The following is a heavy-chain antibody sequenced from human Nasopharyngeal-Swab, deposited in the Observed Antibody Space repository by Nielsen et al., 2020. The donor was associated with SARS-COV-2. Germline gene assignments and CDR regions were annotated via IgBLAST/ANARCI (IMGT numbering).Heavy chain of an antibody. CDR3: ARDLWFGELTYCYYGMDV. V-gene: IGHV1-18*01. D-gene: IGHD3-10*01. Sequence: ASVKVSCKASGYTFTSYGISWVRQAPGQGLEWMGWISAYNGNTNYAQKLQGRVTMTTDTSTSTAYMELRSLRSDDTAVYYCARDLWFGELTYCYYGMDVWGQGTTVTVSS. J-gene: IGHJ6*02. CDR1: GYTFTSYG. CDR2: ISAYNGNT.